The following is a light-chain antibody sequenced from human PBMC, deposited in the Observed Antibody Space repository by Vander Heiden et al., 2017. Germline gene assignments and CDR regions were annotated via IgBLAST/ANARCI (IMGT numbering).Light chain of an antibody. V-gene: IGLV2-14*03. CDR3: NSYTTGSTLVI. Sequence: QSALTQPASVSGSPGQSITISCTGTSSDIGTYNYVSWYQLHPGKAPRLIMYDVVDRPSGVSHRFSGSKSGNTASLTISGLQAEDEADYYCNSYTTGSTLVIFGGGTKLNGL. CDR1: SSDIGTYNY. CDR2: DVV. J-gene: IGLJ2*01.